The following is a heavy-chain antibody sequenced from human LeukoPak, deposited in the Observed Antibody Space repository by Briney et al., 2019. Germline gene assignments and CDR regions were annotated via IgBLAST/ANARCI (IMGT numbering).Heavy chain of an antibody. Sequence: SETLSLTCSVSGGSITVYYWNWIRQSPGKGLEWIGSISYSGSTNYNPSLKSRVTISIDTSKNRFSLKVSSVIAADTAMYYCARGGSRSYTSSTLDYWGQGTLVTVSS. CDR2: ISYSGST. D-gene: IGHD6-6*01. CDR1: GGSITVYY. CDR3: ARGGSRSYTSSTLDY. J-gene: IGHJ4*02. V-gene: IGHV4-59*12.